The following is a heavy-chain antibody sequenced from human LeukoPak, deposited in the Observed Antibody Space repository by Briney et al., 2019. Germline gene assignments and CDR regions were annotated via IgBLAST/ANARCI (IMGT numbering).Heavy chain of an antibody. CDR1: GYSENFYG. Sequence: AAVKVSCKTSGYSENFYGITWVRQVAGQGLEWMGWISAQHGQTEYAPNSQDRVTMTTDTYTNTAYMELRSLRSDDTAVYYCATEGYYDSSGYYNDYWGQGTPVTVSS. CDR3: ATEGYYDSSGYYNDY. D-gene: IGHD3-22*01. J-gene: IGHJ4*02. V-gene: IGHV1-18*01. CDR2: ISAQHGQT.